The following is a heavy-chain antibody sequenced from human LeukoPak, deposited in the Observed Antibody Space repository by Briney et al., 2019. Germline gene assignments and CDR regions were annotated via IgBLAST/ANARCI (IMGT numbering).Heavy chain of an antibody. D-gene: IGHD3-22*01. Sequence: LRLSCAVSGFIFDDYAMHWVRQAPGKGLEWVSGITWGRDNLAYAASVKGRFTISRDNSKNTLYLQMNSLRAEDTAVYYCAKVRRLGDSSGYYYWGQGTLVTVSS. CDR3: AKVRRLGDSSGYYY. J-gene: IGHJ4*02. CDR2: ITWGRDNL. CDR1: GFIFDDYA. V-gene: IGHV3-9*01.